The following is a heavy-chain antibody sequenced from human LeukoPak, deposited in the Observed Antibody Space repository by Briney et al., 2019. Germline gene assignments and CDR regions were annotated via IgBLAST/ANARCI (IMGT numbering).Heavy chain of an antibody. D-gene: IGHD3-22*01. Sequence: PGGSLRLSCAASGFTLSSSAMSWVRQAPGKGLEWVSVMTEGGATYYADSVRGRFTISRDNSKNMLYLQMNSLRAEDTVVYYCAKLLLDWGQGALVTVSS. J-gene: IGHJ4*02. CDR1: GFTLSSSA. V-gene: IGHV3-23*01. CDR2: MTEGGAT. CDR3: AKLLLD.